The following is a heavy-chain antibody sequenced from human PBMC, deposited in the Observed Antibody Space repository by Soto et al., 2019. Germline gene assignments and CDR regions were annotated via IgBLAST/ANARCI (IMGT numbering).Heavy chain of an antibody. D-gene: IGHD3-10*01. CDR2: ISGSGGST. CDR1: GFTFSSYA. Sequence: EVQLLESGGGLVQPGGSLRLSCAASGFTFSSYAMSWVRQAPGKGLEWVSAISGSGGSTYYADSVKGRFTISRDNSKNTLYLQMNSLRAEDTALSYCANDIPMVRGVIIPEQAFDIWGQGTMVTVSS. CDR3: ANDIPMVRGVIIPEQAFDI. J-gene: IGHJ3*02. V-gene: IGHV3-23*01.